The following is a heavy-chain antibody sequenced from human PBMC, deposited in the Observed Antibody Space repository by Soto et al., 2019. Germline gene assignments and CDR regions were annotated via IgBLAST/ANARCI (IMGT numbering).Heavy chain of an antibody. V-gene: IGHV1-2*04. D-gene: IGHD5-18*01. CDR1: GYTFTGYY. Sequence: QVQLVQSGAEVKKPGASVKVSCKASGYTFTGYYMHWVRQAPGQGLEWMGWINPNSGGTNYAQKFQGWVTMTRDTSISTAYMELSRLRSDDTAVYYCASDRRYSYGYDPIFDYWGQGTLVTVSS. CDR3: ASDRRYSYGYDPIFDY. J-gene: IGHJ4*02. CDR2: INPNSGGT.